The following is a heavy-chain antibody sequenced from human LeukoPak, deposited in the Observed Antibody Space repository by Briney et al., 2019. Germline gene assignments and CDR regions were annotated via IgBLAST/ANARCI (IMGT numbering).Heavy chain of an antibody. CDR1: GYTFTGYY. V-gene: IGHV1-2*02. CDR3: ARDGDYYDSSGYTDY. J-gene: IGHJ4*02. CDR2: INPNSGGT. Sequence: ASVKVSCKASGYTFTGYYMHWVRQAPGQGLEWMGWINPNSGGTNYAQKFQGRVTMTRDTSISTAYMELSGLRSDDTAVYYCARDGDYYDSSGYTDYWGQGTLVTVSS. D-gene: IGHD3-22*01.